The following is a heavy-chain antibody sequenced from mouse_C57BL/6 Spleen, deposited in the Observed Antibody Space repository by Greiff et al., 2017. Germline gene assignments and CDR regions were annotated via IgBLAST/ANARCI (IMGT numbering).Heavy chain of an antibody. Sequence: VQLQQSGAELVKPGASVKISCKASGYAFSSYWLNWVTQRPGKGLEWIGQIYPGDGDTNYNGKFKGKATLTADKPSSTAYMQLSSLTSEDSAVYFCARGELIFDYWGQGTTLTVSS. D-gene: IGHD4-1*01. V-gene: IGHV1-80*01. CDR2: IYPGDGDT. J-gene: IGHJ2*01. CDR1: GYAFSSYW. CDR3: ARGELIFDY.